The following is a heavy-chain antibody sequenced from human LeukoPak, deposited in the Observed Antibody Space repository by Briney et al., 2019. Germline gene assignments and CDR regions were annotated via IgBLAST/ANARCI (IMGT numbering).Heavy chain of an antibody. V-gene: IGHV4-61*02. D-gene: IGHD3-22*01. J-gene: IGHJ4*02. CDR2: IYTSGST. Sequence: SETLSLTCTVSDGSISSGSYYWSWIRQPAGKGLEWIGRIYTSGSTNYNPSLKSRVTISVDTSKNQFSLKLSSVTAADTAVYYCARGKRYYYDSSGYYLAPHFDYWGQGTLVTVSS. CDR1: DGSISSGSYY. CDR3: ARGKRYYYDSSGYYLAPHFDY.